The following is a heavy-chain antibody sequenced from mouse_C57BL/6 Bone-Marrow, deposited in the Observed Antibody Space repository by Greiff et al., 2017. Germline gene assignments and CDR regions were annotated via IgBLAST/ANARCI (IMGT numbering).Heavy chain of an antibody. CDR1: GYSFTGYY. CDR3: ARGGVTTVVAHYFDY. J-gene: IGHJ2*01. D-gene: IGHD1-1*01. V-gene: IGHV1-42*01. Sequence: VQLQQSGPELVKPGASVKISCKASGYSFTGYYMNWVKQSPEKSLEWIGEINPSTGGTTYNQKFKAKATLTVDKSSSTAYMQLKSLTSEDSAVYYCARGGVTTVVAHYFDYWGKGTTLTVSS. CDR2: INPSTGGT.